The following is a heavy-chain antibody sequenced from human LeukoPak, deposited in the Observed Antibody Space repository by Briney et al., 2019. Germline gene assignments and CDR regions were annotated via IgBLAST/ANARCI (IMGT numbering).Heavy chain of an antibody. CDR3: ARGRPSDY. V-gene: IGHV3-48*04. CDR1: GFTFSSYS. CDR2: ISSSSSII. J-gene: IGHJ4*02. Sequence: PGGSLRLSCAASGFTFSSYSMNWVRQAPGKGLEWVSYISSSSSIIYYADSLKGRFTISRDNAKNSLYLQMNSLRGEDTAGYYCARGRPSDYWGQGTLVTVSS.